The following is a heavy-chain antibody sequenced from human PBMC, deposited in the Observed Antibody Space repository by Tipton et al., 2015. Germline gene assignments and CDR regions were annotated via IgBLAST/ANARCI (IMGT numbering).Heavy chain of an antibody. D-gene: IGHD3-22*01. Sequence: TLSLTCTVSGVSISSYYWSWIRQPPGKGLEWIGYLYYSGSTNYNPSLKSRVTMSVDTSKNQFSLHLSSVTAADTAVYYCAREVWYNDSTGYDYWGQGTLVTVSS. V-gene: IGHV4-59*12. CDR2: LYYSGST. CDR3: AREVWYNDSTGYDY. J-gene: IGHJ4*02. CDR1: GVSISSYY.